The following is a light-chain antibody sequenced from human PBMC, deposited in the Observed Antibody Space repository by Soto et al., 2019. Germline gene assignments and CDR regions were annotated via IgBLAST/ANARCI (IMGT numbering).Light chain of an antibody. Sequence: DIQMTQSPSSLSASVGDRVSVTCRASQSISTFLNWYQQRPGEAPKLLIYAASSLQSGVPSRFSGSGSGADFTLTIGSLQPEDFXTYXCQQSYTTPRTFGQGTKVEVK. V-gene: IGKV1-39*01. CDR2: AAS. CDR1: QSISTF. CDR3: QQSYTTPRT. J-gene: IGKJ1*01.